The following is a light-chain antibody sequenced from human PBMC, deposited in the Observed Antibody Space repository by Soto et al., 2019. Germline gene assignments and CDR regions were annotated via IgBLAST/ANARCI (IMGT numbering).Light chain of an antibody. J-gene: IGKJ1*01. CDR3: QQYNSYST. CDR2: KAS. V-gene: IGKV1-5*03. CDR1: QSISSW. Sequence: DIQMTQAPSTLSASVGDRVTITCRASQSISSWLAWYQQKPGKAPKLLIYKASSLESGVPSRFSGSGSGTDFTLTISSLQPDDFATYYCQQYNSYSTFGQGTKV.